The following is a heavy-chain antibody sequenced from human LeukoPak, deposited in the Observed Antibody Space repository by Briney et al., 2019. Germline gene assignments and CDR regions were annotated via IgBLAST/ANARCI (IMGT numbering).Heavy chain of an antibody. Sequence: PGGSLRLSCAASGFTFSSYAMHWVRQAPGKGLEWVAVISYDGSNKYYADSVKGRFTISRDNSKNTLYLQMNSLRAEDTAVYYCARKRPEDGFDIWGQGTMVTVSS. CDR2: ISYDGSNK. CDR1: GFTFSSYA. D-gene: IGHD1-14*01. CDR3: ARKRPEDGFDI. V-gene: IGHV3-30*04. J-gene: IGHJ3*02.